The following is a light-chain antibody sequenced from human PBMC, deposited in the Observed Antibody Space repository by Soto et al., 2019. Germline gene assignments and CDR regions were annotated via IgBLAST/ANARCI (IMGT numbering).Light chain of an antibody. CDR2: GAS. CDR1: QSLLHSNGKTY. V-gene: IGKV2D-29*01. J-gene: IGKJ1*01. Sequence: DIVMTQTPLSLSVTPGQPASISCKSSQSLLHSNGKTYLYWYLQKPGQPPHLLIYGASTLQSGVPSRFSGSGSGTHFTLTISSLQPGDFGTYSCQQSYNTPTFGQGTKVDIK. CDR3: QQSYNTPT.